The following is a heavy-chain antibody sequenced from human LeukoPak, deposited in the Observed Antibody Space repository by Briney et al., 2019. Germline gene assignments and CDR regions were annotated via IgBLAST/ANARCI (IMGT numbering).Heavy chain of an antibody. CDR3: AKSSKNL. J-gene: IGHJ4*02. CDR2: ISYDGSNK. CDR1: GFTFSSYA. Sequence: GGSLRLSCAASGFTFSSYAMHWVRQAPGKGLEWVAVISYDGSNKYYADSVKGRFTISRDNSKNTLYLQMNSLRAEDTAVYYCAKSSKNLWGQGTLVTVSS. V-gene: IGHV3-30-3*02.